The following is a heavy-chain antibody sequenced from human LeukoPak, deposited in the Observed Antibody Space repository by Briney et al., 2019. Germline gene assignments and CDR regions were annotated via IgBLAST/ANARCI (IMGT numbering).Heavy chain of an antibody. Sequence: GGSLTLSCAASGCSVSGNYRSWVRQAPGKGLEWVGVIYSGGSTYYADSVKGRFTISRDNSKNTLYLQMNSLRAEDTRVYYSARGKRFLEWLPEYYFDYWGQGTLVTVSS. CDR3: ARGKRFLEWLPEYYFDY. D-gene: IGHD3-3*01. CDR1: GCSVSGNY. J-gene: IGHJ4*02. CDR2: IYSGGST. V-gene: IGHV3-66*02.